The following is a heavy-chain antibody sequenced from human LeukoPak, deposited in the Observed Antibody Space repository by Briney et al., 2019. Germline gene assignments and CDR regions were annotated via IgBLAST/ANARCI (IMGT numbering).Heavy chain of an antibody. Sequence: ASVKVSCKPSGYTFTGCFIHYVRQAPGQGLERMGWIDPNSDNIRYSETFKDRVTMTRDTSTNTAYMELSWLRSDDTAVYYCARSAYIYGYVYFDHWGQGTLVIVSS. V-gene: IGHV1-2*02. CDR1: GYTFTGCF. CDR2: IDPNSDNI. CDR3: ARSAYIYGYVYFDH. D-gene: IGHD5-18*01. J-gene: IGHJ4*02.